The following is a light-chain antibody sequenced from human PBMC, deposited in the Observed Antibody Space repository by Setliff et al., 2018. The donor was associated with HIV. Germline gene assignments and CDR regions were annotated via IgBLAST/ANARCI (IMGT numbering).Light chain of an antibody. CDR1: SGAVSNSHK. J-gene: IGLJ1*01. CDR3: LLFMSTAYV. Sequence: QTVVTQEPSLSVSPGGTVTLTCGLSSGAVSNSHKPSWYQQTPGQPPRTLIYDTNSRSSGVPDRFSGSIFGNTAALTITGAQADDESAYYCLLFMSTAYVFGNGTEVTVL. V-gene: IGLV8-61*01. CDR2: DTN.